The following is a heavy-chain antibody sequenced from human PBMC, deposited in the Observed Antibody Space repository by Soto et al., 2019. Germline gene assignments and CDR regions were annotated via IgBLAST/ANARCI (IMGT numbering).Heavy chain of an antibody. CDR1: GFTFSSYW. D-gene: IGHD6-13*01. CDR3: GRGGSGIYGMDT. CDR2: IIRDGSST. V-gene: IGHV3-74*01. J-gene: IGHJ6*02. Sequence: EVQLVESGGGLVQPGGSLRLACAASGFTFSSYWMHWVRQAPGKGLVWISRIIRDGSSTNYADSVKGRFTISRDNAKNTLYLEINSLRADDTAVYFCGRGGSGIYGMDTWGQGTTVIVSS.